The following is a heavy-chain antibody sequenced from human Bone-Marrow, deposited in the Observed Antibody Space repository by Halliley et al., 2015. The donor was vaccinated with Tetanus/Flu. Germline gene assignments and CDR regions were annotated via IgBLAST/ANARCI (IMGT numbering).Heavy chain of an antibody. CDR2: I. CDR3: VRDSARGYYDHNGYLRGDFDY. V-gene: IGHV3-48*04. D-gene: IGHD3-22*01. Sequence: ICYAASVKGRFTVSRDNAENSLYLQMSSLRVEDSAVYYCVRDSARGYYDHNGYLRGDFDYWGQGTLVTVSS. J-gene: IGHJ4*02.